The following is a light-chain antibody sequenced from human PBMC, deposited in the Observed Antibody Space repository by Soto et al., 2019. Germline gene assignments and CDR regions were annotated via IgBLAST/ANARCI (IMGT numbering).Light chain of an antibody. Sequence: DIQMTQSPSALSASVGERVTITCRASQSITNYLNWYQHKPGQAPNLLIYAASTLQAGVPSRFRGSGSGTDFTLTISSLQPEAFATYFCQQSNSSPPTFGGGTKVEIK. J-gene: IGKJ4*01. CDR2: AAS. CDR1: QSITNY. V-gene: IGKV1-39*01. CDR3: QQSNSSPPT.